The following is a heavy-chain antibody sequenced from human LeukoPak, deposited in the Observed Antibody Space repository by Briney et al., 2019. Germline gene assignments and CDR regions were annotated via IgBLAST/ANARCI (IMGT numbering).Heavy chain of an antibody. CDR1: EFIFSDFH. Sequence: GGSLRLSCAASEFIFSDFHMNWVRQAPGKGLEWVSYISSSGSTIYYADSVKGRFTISRDNAKNSLYLQMNSLRAEDTAVYYCARPMVRGVKGDYWGQGTLVTVSS. J-gene: IGHJ4*02. D-gene: IGHD3-10*01. CDR2: ISSSGSTI. V-gene: IGHV3-11*01. CDR3: ARPMVRGVKGDY.